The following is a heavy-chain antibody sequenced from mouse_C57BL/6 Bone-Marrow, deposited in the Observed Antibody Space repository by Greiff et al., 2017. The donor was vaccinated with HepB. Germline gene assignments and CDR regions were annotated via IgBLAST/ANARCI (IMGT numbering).Heavy chain of an antibody. CDR2: IYPGSGST. D-gene: IGHD1-1*01. CDR3: ARGRRGRSSWFAY. J-gene: IGHJ3*01. V-gene: IGHV1-55*01. Sequence: QVQLQQPGAELVKPGASVKMSCKASGYTFTSYWITWVKQRPGQGLEWIGDIYPGSGSTNYNEKFKSKATLTVDTSSSTAYMQLSSLTSEDSAVYYCARGRRGRSSWFAYWGQGTLVTVSA. CDR1: GYTFTSYW.